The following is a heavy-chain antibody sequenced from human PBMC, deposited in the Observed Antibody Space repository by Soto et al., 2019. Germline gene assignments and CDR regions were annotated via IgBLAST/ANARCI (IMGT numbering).Heavy chain of an antibody. Sequence: GGSLRLSCTASGFTFGDYAMSWFRQAPGKGVEGVGFIRSKAYGGTTEYAASVKGRFTISRDDSKSNAYLQMNSLKTEDTAVYYCTRDYYCSSASCYVYYYYYYMDVWGKGTTVTVSS. CDR3: TRDYYCSSASCYVYYYYYYMDV. V-gene: IGHV3-49*03. J-gene: IGHJ6*03. CDR2: IRSKAYGGTT. CDR1: GFTFGDYA. D-gene: IGHD2-2*01.